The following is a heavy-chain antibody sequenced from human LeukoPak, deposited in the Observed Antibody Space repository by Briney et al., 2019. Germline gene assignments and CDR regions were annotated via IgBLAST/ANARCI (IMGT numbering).Heavy chain of an antibody. V-gene: IGHV3-30*03. CDR2: IPYDGSNK. CDR1: GFTFSTYG. Sequence: PGRSLRLSCEASGFTFSTYGMHWVRQAPGKGLEWITLIPYDGSNKYYADSVKGRFTISRDNSKNTLYLQMNSLRAEDTAVYYCARYYGSGRGYYGLDVWSQGTTVTVFS. D-gene: IGHD3-10*01. CDR3: ARYYGSGRGYYGLDV. J-gene: IGHJ6*02.